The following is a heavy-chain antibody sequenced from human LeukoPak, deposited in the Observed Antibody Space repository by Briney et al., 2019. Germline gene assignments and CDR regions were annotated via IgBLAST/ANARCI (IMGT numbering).Heavy chain of an antibody. CDR3: AKGVTGYCSSPSCYAYWCDP. D-gene: IGHD2-2*01. V-gene: IGHV3-23*01. Sequence: GGSLRLSCAASGFTFSSYAMTWVRQAPGKGLEWVSAISGSGSATYYADSVKGRFTISRDNSKNTLYLQMDSLTAEDRAVYYGAKGVTGYCSSPSCYAYWCDPGGPGTRVTVSS. J-gene: IGHJ5*02. CDR2: ISGSGSAT. CDR1: GFTFSSYA.